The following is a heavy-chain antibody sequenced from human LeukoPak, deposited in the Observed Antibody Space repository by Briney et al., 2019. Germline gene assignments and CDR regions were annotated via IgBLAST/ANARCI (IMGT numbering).Heavy chain of an antibody. CDR3: ARALCGGDCYSKLRTEYFQH. CDR1: GGTFSSYT. J-gene: IGHJ1*01. Sequence: SVKVSCKASGGTFSSYTISWVRQAPGQGLEWMGRIIPILGIANYAQKFQGRVTITADKSTSTAYMELSSLRSEDTAVYYCARALCGGDCYSKLRTEYFQHWGQGTLVTVSS. V-gene: IGHV1-69*02. CDR2: IIPILGIA. D-gene: IGHD2-21*02.